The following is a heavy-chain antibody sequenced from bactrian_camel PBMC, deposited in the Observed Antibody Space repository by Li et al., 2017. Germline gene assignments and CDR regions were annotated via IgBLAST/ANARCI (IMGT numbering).Heavy chain of an antibody. CDR3: AAVGGAWSSSKLPLGDFDY. J-gene: IGHJ4*01. V-gene: IGHV3S55*01. D-gene: IGHD3*01. CDR1: GYNQDRNC. Sequence: QVQLVESGGGSVQAGESLRLSCATSGYNQDRNCMGWFRQVPGKEREGVAVICSDDATSYPESVRGRFVISLDLTKNTLYLQMNSLKPEDTAMYYCAAVGGAWSSSKLPLGDFDYWGQGTQVTVS. CDR2: ICSDDAT.